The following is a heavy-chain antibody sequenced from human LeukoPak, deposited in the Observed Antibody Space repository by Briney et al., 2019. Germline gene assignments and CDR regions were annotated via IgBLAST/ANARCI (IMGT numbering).Heavy chain of an antibody. V-gene: IGHV4-39*01. Sequence: SETLSLTCTVSGGSISSSSYYWGWIRQPPGKGLEWIGSIYYSGSTYYNPSLKSRVTISVDTSKNQFSLKLSSVTAADTAVYYCARLRWSEGVDYWGQGTLVTVSS. D-gene: IGHD4-23*01. J-gene: IGHJ4*02. CDR1: GGSISSSSYY. CDR3: ARLRWSEGVDY. CDR2: IYYSGST.